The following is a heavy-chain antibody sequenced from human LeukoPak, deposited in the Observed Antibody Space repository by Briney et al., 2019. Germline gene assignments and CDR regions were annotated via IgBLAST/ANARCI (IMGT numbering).Heavy chain of an antibody. CDR3: AKSTNYDILTGYYPFDY. Sequence: PGGSLRLSCAASGFTYSSYGMHWVRRAPGKGLEWVAFIRYDGSNKYYADSVKGRFTISRDNSKNTLYLQMNSLRAEDTAAYYCAKSTNYDILTGYYPFDYWGQGTLVTVSS. CDR1: GFTYSSYG. V-gene: IGHV3-30*02. CDR2: IRYDGSNK. D-gene: IGHD3-9*01. J-gene: IGHJ4*02.